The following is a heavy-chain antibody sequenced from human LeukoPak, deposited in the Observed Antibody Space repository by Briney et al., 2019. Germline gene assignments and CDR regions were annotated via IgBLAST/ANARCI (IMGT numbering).Heavy chain of an antibody. CDR1: GGSISSGGYY. J-gene: IGHJ4*02. CDR3: ARTGIAVAGSLDY. Sequence: SETLSPTCTVSGGSISSGGYYWSWIRQHPGKGLEWIGYIYYSGSTYYNPSLKSRVTISVDTSKNQFSLKLSSVTAADTAVYYCARTGIAVAGSLDYWGQGTLVTVSS. D-gene: IGHD6-19*01. CDR2: IYYSGST. V-gene: IGHV4-31*03.